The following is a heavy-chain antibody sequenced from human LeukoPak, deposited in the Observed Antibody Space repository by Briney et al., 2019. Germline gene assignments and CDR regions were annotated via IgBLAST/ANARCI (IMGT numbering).Heavy chain of an antibody. J-gene: IGHJ4*02. CDR3: ARDASGYFAHFDM. CDR2: IHYSGSA. Sequence: SETLSLTCAVYGGSFSGYYWTWIRQPPGKGLEWIGEIHYSGSATYNPSLKSRVTISVDTSKNQFSLKLTSVAAADTGVYYCARDASGYFAHFDMWGQGTLVTVSS. D-gene: IGHD3-9*01. CDR1: GGSFSGYY. V-gene: IGHV4-34*01.